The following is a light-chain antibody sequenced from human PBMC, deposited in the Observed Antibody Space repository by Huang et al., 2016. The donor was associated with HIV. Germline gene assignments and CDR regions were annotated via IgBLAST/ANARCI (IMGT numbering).Light chain of an antibody. CDR2: GAS. J-gene: IGKJ3*01. Sequence: DIVMTQSPDSLAVSLGERATINCKSSQTILHDSDSRNYLAWYQQKPGQPPKLLIHGASILKSGVPDRFIGSGSGTDFTLTISSLQAEDVAVYYCQQYYSSPFTFGPGTNVDI. CDR3: QQYYSSPFT. V-gene: IGKV4-1*01. CDR1: QTILHDSDSRNY.